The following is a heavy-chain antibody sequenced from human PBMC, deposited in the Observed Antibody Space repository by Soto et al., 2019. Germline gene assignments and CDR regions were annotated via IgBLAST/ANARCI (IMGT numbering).Heavy chain of an antibody. J-gene: IGHJ6*02. CDR2: INRDGSST. CDR1: GFTLSNYW. Sequence: EVQLVESGGGLVQPGGSLRLSCAASGFTLSNYWMHWVRQVPGKGLVWVSRINRDGSSTHYADSVKGRFTISRDNAKNTLYLQVNSLRAEDTAVYYCATGSSGWYEYFYGMDVWGQGTTVTVSS. CDR3: ATGSSGWYEYFYGMDV. V-gene: IGHV3-74*01. D-gene: IGHD6-19*01.